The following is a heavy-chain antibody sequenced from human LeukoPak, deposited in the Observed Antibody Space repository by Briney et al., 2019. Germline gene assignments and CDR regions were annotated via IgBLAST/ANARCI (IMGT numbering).Heavy chain of an antibody. D-gene: IGHD3-10*01. Sequence: GASVKVSCKASGYTFTSYYMHWVRQAPGQGLEWMGIINPSGGSTSYAQKFQGRVTMTRDTSTSTVYMELSSLRSEDTAVYYCASTLKPKPGELLSRVYYYYGMDVWGQGTTVTVSS. CDR3: ASTLKPKPGELLSRVYYYYGMDV. J-gene: IGHJ6*02. CDR2: INPSGGST. CDR1: GYTFTSYY. V-gene: IGHV1-46*01.